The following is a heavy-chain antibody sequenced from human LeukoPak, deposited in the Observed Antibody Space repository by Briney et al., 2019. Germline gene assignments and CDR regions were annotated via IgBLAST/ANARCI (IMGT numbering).Heavy chain of an antibody. Sequence: PGGSLRLSCAASGFTFSSYEMNWVRQAPGKGLEWVAVISYDGSNKYYADSVKGRFTISRDNSKNTLYLQMNSLRAEDTAVYYCARLRGLYSRPTGSAYWGQGTLVTVSS. CDR1: GFTFSSYE. CDR2: ISYDGSNK. CDR3: ARLRGLYSRPTGSAY. V-gene: IGHV3-30*03. J-gene: IGHJ4*02. D-gene: IGHD6-13*01.